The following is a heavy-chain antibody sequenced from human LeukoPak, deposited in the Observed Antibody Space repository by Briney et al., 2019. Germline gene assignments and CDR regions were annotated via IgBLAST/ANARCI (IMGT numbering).Heavy chain of an antibody. V-gene: IGHV4-61*01. D-gene: IGHD3-9*01. CDR3: ARGSLTGRVVYLDY. Sequence: SETLSLTCTVSGGSVSSGSYFWSWIRQPPGKGLEWIGYIYYSGSTNYNPSLKSRVTISADTSKNQFSLKLSSVTAADTAVYYCARGSLTGRVVYLDYWAREPWSPSPQ. CDR1: GGSVSSGSYF. J-gene: IGHJ4*02. CDR2: IYYSGST.